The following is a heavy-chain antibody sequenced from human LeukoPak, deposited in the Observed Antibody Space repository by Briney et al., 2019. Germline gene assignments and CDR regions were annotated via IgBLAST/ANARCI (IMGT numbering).Heavy chain of an antibody. V-gene: IGHV3-66*01. J-gene: IGHJ4*02. CDR2: IYSGGST. D-gene: IGHD4-17*01. CDR1: GFTVSSNY. CDR3: ARAERSWADYGDYGPGLDY. Sequence: GGSLRLSCAASGFTVSSNYMSWVCQAPGKGLEWVSVIYSGGSTYYADSVKGRFTISRDNSKNTLYLQMNSLRAEDTAVYYCARAERSWADYGDYGPGLDYWGQGTLVTVSS.